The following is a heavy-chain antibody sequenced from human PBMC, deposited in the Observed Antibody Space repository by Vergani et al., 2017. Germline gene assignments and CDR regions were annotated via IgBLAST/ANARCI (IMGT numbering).Heavy chain of an antibody. Sequence: EVQLVESGGGLVQPGGSLRLSCAASGFTFSSYWMSWVRQAPGKGLEWVANIKQDGSEKYYVDSVKGRFTISRDNATNSLYLQMNSLRAEDTAVYYCASLRFGSAFDIWGQGTMVTVSS. V-gene: IGHV3-7*02. CDR3: ASLRFGSAFDI. CDR2: IKQDGSEK. D-gene: IGHD1-26*01. CDR1: GFTFSSYW. J-gene: IGHJ3*02.